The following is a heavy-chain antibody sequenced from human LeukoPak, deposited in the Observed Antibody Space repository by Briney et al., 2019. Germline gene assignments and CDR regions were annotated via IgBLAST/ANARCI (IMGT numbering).Heavy chain of an antibody. CDR2: ISDSGGSI. CDR1: GFNFGSYY. D-gene: IGHD2-8*02. CDR3: AKKIGTGPGHNWFDP. J-gene: IGHJ5*02. V-gene: IGHV3-23*01. Sequence: PGGSLRLSCAASGFNFGSYYMTWVRQAPGKGLEWVSVISDSGGSIYYADSVKGRFTVSRDNSRNTLYLQMNSLRAEDTALYYCAKKIGTGPGHNWFDPWGHGTLGTVSS.